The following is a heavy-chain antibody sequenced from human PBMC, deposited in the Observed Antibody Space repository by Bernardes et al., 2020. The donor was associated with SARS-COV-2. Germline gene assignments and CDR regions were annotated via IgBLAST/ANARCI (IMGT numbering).Heavy chain of an antibody. V-gene: IGHV3-73*01. CDR2: IRSKVNNYAT. CDR1: GVTFSGSA. Sequence: GGALRLSCAVSGVTFSGSAMHWVRQTSGKGLEWGGRIRSKVNNYATAYAESVKGRFTISRDDTKNTAYLQMNSLKTEDTAVYYCTLYGSGREYEYWGQGTLVAVSS. J-gene: IGHJ4*02. D-gene: IGHD3-10*01. CDR3: TLYGSGREYEY.